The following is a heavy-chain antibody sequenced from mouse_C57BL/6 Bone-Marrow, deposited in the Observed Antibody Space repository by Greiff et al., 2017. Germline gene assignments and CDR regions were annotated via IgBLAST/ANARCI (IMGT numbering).Heavy chain of an antibody. J-gene: IGHJ1*03. CDR3: ARDSSRPLYLDD. CDR1: GYSFTGYY. D-gene: IGHD1-1*01. CDR2: INPSTGGT. V-gene: IGHV1-42*01. Sequence: EVQLQQSGPELVKPGASVKISCKASGYSFTGYYMNWVKQSPEKSLEWIGEINPSTGGTTYKQKFKAKATLTVDKSSSTVYLQLKSLTSEDSAVYYCARDSSRPLYLDDGGKGTTVTVSS.